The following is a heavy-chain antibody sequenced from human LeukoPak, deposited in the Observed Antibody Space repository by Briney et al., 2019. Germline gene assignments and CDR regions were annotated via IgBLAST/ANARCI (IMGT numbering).Heavy chain of an antibody. V-gene: IGHV3-23*01. Sequence: PGGSLRLSCAASGFTFSSYAMSWVRQAPGKGLEWVSAISGSGGSTYYADSVKGRFTIARDNSKNTLYLQMNSLRAEDTAVYYCANQPRCYDSSGQLDYWGQGTLVTVSS. CDR3: ANQPRCYDSSGQLDY. D-gene: IGHD3-22*01. CDR2: ISGSGGST. CDR1: GFTFSSYA. J-gene: IGHJ4*02.